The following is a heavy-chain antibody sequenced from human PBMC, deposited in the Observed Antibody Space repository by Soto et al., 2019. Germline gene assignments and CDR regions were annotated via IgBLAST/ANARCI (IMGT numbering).Heavy chain of an antibody. CDR1: GDSVSSNSAA. V-gene: IGHV6-1*01. J-gene: IGHJ4*02. Sequence: QVQLQQSGPGLVKPSQTLSVTCGISGDSVSSNSAAWNWLRQSPSRGLEWLGRTYYRSKWYNDYAGSVESRITSNPDTSKNHFSLQLNFVTPEDTAVYFCARGEQYSGRIFDYWGQGTLVTVSS. CDR2: TYYRSKWYN. D-gene: IGHD1-26*01. CDR3: ARGEQYSGRIFDY.